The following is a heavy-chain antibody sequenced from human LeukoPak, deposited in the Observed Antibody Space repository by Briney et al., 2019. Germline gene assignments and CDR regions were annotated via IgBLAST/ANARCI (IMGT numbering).Heavy chain of an antibody. D-gene: IGHD2-15*01. CDR1: GGSFSGYY. V-gene: IGHV4-34*01. CDR3: ARGVAATSYYSDY. J-gene: IGHJ4*02. CDR2: INHSGST. Sequence: PSETLSLTCAVYGGSFSGYYWSWIRQPPGKGLEWIGEINHSGSTNYNPSLKSRVTISVDTSKNQFSLKLSSVTAADTAVYYYARGVAATSYYSDYWGQGTLVTVSS.